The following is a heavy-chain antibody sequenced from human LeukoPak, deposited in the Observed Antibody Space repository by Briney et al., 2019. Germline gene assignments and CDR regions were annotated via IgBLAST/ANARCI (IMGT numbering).Heavy chain of an antibody. CDR2: ISAYNGNT. J-gene: IGHJ4*02. D-gene: IGHD3-22*01. Sequence: GASVKVSRKASGYTFTSYGISWVRQAPGQGLEWMGWISAYNGNTNYAQKLQGRVTMTTDTSTSTAYMELRSLRSDDTAVYYCASHGYYYDSSGYYRYWGQGTLVTVSS. CDR3: ASHGYYYDSSGYYRY. V-gene: IGHV1-18*01. CDR1: GYTFTSYG.